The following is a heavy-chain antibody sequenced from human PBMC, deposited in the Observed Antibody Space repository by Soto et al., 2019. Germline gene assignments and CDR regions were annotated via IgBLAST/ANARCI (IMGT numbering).Heavy chain of an antibody. J-gene: IGHJ4*02. CDR1: GFTFSSYS. V-gene: IGHV3-48*01. D-gene: IGHD3-3*01. CDR2: ISSSSSTI. Sequence: GGSLRLSCAASGFTFSSYSMNWVRQAPGKGLEWVSYISSSSSTIYYADSVKGRFTISRDNAKNSLYLQMNSLRAEDMALYYCASTWTYYDFWSGYGGIDYWGQGTLVTVSS. CDR3: ASTWTYYDFWSGYGGIDY.